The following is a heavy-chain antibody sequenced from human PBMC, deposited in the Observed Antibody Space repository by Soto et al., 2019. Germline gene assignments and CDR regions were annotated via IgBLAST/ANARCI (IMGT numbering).Heavy chain of an antibody. CDR2: ISSSSSYI. CDR3: ARSDSRTDWFDP. Sequence: EVQLVESGGGLVKPGGSLRLSCAASGFTFSSYSMNWVRQAPGKGLEWVSSISSSSSYIYYADSVKGRFTISRDNAKNSLYLQMNSRRAEDTAVYYCARSDSRTDWFDPWGQGTLVTVSS. V-gene: IGHV3-21*01. CDR1: GFTFSSYS. J-gene: IGHJ5*02. D-gene: IGHD3-22*01.